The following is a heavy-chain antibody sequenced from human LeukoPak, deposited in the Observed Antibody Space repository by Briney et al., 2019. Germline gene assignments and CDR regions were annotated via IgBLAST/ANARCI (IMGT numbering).Heavy chain of an antibody. Sequence: PGGSLRLSCAASGFTFCGYAMSWVRQAPGKGLEWVSAISGSGYSTYYADSVKGRFTISRDNSKNTLYLQMNSLRAEDTAVYYCAKEAGHSGYDYPDYWGQGTLVTVSS. J-gene: IGHJ4*02. CDR2: ISGSGYST. V-gene: IGHV3-23*01. CDR1: GFTFCGYA. D-gene: IGHD5-12*01. CDR3: AKEAGHSGYDYPDY.